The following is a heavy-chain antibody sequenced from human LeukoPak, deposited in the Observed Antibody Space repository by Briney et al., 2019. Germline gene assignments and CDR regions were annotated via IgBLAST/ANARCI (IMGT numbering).Heavy chain of an antibody. Sequence: SETLSLTCAVYGGSFSGYYWSWIRQPPGKGLEWIGEINHSGSTNYNLSLKSRVTISVDTSKNQFSLKLSSVTAADTAVYYCGVFSGGYKFDPWGQGTLVTVSS. D-gene: IGHD3-10*01. CDR3: GVFSGGYKFDP. V-gene: IGHV4-34*01. CDR2: INHSGST. CDR1: GGSFSGYY. J-gene: IGHJ5*02.